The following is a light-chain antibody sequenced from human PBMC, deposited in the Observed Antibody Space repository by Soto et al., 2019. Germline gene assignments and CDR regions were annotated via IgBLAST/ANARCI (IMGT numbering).Light chain of an antibody. CDR3: QQCKNWPYT. Sequence: EVVMTQSPATLSLSPGERATLSCRASQSVSSNLVWYQQKPGQAPRLLIYDSSTRATGIPARFSGSGSGTEFTLTISSLQSEDFALDFCQQCKNWPYTFGHGTKLEIK. CDR2: DSS. CDR1: QSVSSN. V-gene: IGKV3-15*01. J-gene: IGKJ2*01.